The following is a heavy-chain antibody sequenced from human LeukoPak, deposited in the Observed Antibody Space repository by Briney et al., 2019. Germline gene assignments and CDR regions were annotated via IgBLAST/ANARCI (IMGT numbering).Heavy chain of an antibody. CDR3: AKEPGARVDWYFDL. J-gene: IGHJ2*01. CDR1: GFTFSSYS. Sequence: GGSLRLSCAASGFTFSSYSMNWVRQAPGKGLEWVSSISSSNTYIYYADSVKGRFTISRDNSKNTLYLQMNSLRAEDTAVYYCAKEPGARVDWYFDLWGRGTLVTVSS. CDR2: ISSSNTYI. D-gene: IGHD5/OR15-5a*01. V-gene: IGHV3-21*04.